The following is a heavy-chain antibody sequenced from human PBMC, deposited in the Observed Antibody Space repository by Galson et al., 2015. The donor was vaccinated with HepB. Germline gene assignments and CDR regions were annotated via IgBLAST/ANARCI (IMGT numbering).Heavy chain of an antibody. D-gene: IGHD2-2*01. CDR2: ISYGGSNQ. V-gene: IGHV3-30*18. CDR3: AKGPAFGVIPAGWFDL. J-gene: IGHJ5*02. Sequence: SLRLSCAASGFTFSNCGMHWVRRSPGKGLEWVTVISYGGSNQYYADSVKGRFTISRDNSKNTLYLQMNSLRPEDTAVYFCAKGPAFGVIPAGWFDLWGQGTLVIVSS. CDR1: GFTFSNCG.